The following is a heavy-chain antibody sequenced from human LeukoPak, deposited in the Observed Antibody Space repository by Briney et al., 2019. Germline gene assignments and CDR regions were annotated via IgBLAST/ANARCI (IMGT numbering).Heavy chain of an antibody. CDR2: IYYSGST. J-gene: IGHJ5*02. V-gene: IGHV4-31*03. CDR1: GGSISSGGYY. Sequence: SQTLSLTCTVSGGSISSGGYYWSWIRQHPGEGLEWIGYIYYSGSTYYNPSLKSRVTISVDTSKNQFSLKLSSVTAADTAVYYCARERIDYGDANWFDPWGQGTLVTVSS. CDR3: ARERIDYGDANWFDP. D-gene: IGHD4-17*01.